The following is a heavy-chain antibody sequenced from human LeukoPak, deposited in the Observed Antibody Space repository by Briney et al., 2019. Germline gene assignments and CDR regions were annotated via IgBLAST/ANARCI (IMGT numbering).Heavy chain of an antibody. J-gene: IGHJ6*02. CDR3: AKDLEGSGSYYYYYYGMDV. CDR1: GFTFSSYG. V-gene: IGHV3-30*18. CDR2: ISYDGSNK. D-gene: IGHD3-10*01. Sequence: PGGSLRLSCAASGFTFSSYGMHWVRQAPGKGLEWVAVISYDGSNKYYADSVKGRFTISRDNSKNTLYLQMNSLRAEDTAVYYCAKDLEGSGSYYYYYYGMDVWGQGTTVTVSS.